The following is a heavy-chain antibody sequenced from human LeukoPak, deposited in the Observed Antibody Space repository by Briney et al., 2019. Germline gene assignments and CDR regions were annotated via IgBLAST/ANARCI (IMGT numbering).Heavy chain of an antibody. CDR2: ISYDGSNK. J-gene: IGHJ4*02. Sequence: GGSLRLSCAASGFTFSSSGMHWVCQAPGKGLEWVAMISYDGSNKYFADSVKGRFTISRDNSKNTLYLQMDSLRAEDTAVYYCAKDNTYYYGSGSYYFYFDYWGQGTLVTVSS. CDR1: GFTFSSSG. D-gene: IGHD3-10*01. CDR3: AKDNTYYYGSGSYYFYFDY. V-gene: IGHV3-30*18.